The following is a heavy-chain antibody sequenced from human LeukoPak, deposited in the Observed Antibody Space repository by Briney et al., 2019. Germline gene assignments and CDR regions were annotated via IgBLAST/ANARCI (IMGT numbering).Heavy chain of an antibody. V-gene: IGHV4-31*03. Sequence: TSSETLSLTCTVSGCAIICGAYYWNWIRQHPGKGLEWIGYIHYTGSTYYNPSLRSRVTMSLDRSKNQSSLRLSSVTAADSAVYHCARAAYCSAGACYPERYYYYGMDVWGQGTTVTVSS. D-gene: IGHD2-15*01. J-gene: IGHJ6*02. CDR2: IHYTGST. CDR3: ARAAYCSAGACYPERYYYYGMDV. CDR1: GCAIICGAYY.